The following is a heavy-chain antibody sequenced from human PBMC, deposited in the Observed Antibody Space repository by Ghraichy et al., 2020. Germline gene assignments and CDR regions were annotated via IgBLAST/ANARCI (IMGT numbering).Heavy chain of an antibody. V-gene: IGHV3-23*01. CDR1: GFTFSSYA. CDR3: AKDTEEHRWWGIVVVPAAIAGLDY. CDR2: ISGSGGST. J-gene: IGHJ4*02. Sequence: GGSLRLSCAASGFTFSSYAMSWVRQAPGKGLEWVSAISGSGGSTYYADSVKGRFTISRDNSKNTLYLQMNSLRAEDTAVYYCAKDTEEHRWWGIVVVPAAIAGLDYWGQGTLVTVSS. D-gene: IGHD2-2*01.